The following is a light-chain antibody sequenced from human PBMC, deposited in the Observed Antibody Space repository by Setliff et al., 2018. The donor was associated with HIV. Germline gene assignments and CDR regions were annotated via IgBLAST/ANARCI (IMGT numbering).Light chain of an antibody. Sequence: QSALAQPASVSGSPGQSITISCTGTSSDIGDYNYVSWYQQHPGKAPKVILFDVNNRPSGISNRFSGSKSGNTASLTISGLQAEDEADYYCSSYTSRATLAVFGTGTKVTV. CDR3: SSYTSRATLAV. V-gene: IGLV2-14*03. CDR2: DVN. J-gene: IGLJ1*01. CDR1: SSDIGDYNY.